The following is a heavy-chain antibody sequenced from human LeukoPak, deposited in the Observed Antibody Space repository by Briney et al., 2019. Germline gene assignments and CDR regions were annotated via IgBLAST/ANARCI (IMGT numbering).Heavy chain of an antibody. J-gene: IGHJ4*02. CDR3: ARLPRYDFWS. D-gene: IGHD3-3*01. CDR1: GDSIGRTNLY. V-gene: IGHV4-39*01. Sequence: PSETLSLTCTVSGDSIGRTNLYWGWIRQPPGKGLEWIGSIYYSGTTNYNPSLKSRVTISVDTSKKQFSLKLRSVTAADTAVYYCARLPRYDFWSWGQGTLVTVSS. CDR2: IYYSGTT.